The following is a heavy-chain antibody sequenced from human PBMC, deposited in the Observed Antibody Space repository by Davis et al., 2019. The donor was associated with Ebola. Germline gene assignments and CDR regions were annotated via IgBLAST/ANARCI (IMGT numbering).Heavy chain of an antibody. Sequence: PSETLSLTCTVSGGSISSSSYYWGWIRQPPGKGLEWIGSIYYSGSTYYNPSLKSRVTISVDTSKNQFSLKLSSVTAADTAVYYCARGLVLGTVTPPPKIWGQGTLVTVSS. CDR3: ARGLVLGTVTPPPKI. CDR1: GGSISSSSYY. D-gene: IGHD4-17*01. J-gene: IGHJ4*02. V-gene: IGHV4-39*07. CDR2: IYYSGST.